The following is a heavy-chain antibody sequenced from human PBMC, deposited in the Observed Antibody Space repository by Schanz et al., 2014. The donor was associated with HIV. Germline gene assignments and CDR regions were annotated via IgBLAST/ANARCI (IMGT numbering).Heavy chain of an antibody. D-gene: IGHD3-22*01. Sequence: VQLVETGGGLIQPGGSLRLSCAASGFRLSDYYMSWLRQAPGKGLEWVSYISKSGSTMYYAESVKGRFTISRDNTKNSLYLEMDSLRAEDTAMYYCTRDAFYYDSPFDFWGQGTMVTVSS. J-gene: IGHJ3*01. CDR3: TRDAFYYDSPFDF. CDR1: GFRLSDYY. CDR2: ISKSGSTM. V-gene: IGHV3-11*01.